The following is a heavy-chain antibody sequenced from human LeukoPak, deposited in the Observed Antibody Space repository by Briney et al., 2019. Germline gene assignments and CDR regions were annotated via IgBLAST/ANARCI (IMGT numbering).Heavy chain of an antibody. Sequence: QPGRSLRLSCTASGFTFGDYAMSWFRQAPGKGLEWVANIKQDGSEKYYVDSVKGRFTISRDNAKNSLYLQMNSLRAEDTAVYYCARWGTITMVRGDYWGQGTLVTVSS. CDR3: ARWGTITMVRGDY. J-gene: IGHJ4*02. CDR1: GFTFGDYA. V-gene: IGHV3-7*01. D-gene: IGHD3-10*01. CDR2: IKQDGSEK.